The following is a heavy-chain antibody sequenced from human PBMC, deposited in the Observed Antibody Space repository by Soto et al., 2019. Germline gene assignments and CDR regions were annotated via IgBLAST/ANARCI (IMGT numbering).Heavy chain of an antibody. CDR3: TRHYYESTGHYVY. V-gene: IGHV3-49*04. CDR2: IRNKASGGTA. CDR1: GFTFGNYA. Sequence: GGSLRLSCTGSGFTFGNYALSWVRQAPGKGLEWVGFIRNKASGGTADYAASVKGRISISRDDSRSIAYLEINSLQNEDTAVYYCTRHYYESTGHYVYWGQGNLVTVSS. J-gene: IGHJ4*02. D-gene: IGHD3-22*01.